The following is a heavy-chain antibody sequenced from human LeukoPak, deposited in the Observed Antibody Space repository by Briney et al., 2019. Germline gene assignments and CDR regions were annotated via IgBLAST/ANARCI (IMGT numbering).Heavy chain of an antibody. CDR2: MNPNSGNT. CDR3: ARGGSLRRTVTTLGY. Sequence: ASVKVSCKASGYTFTSYDINWVRQATGQGLEWMGWMNPNSGNTGYAQKFQGGVTMTRNTSISTAYMELSSLRSEDTAVYYCARGGSLRRTVTTLGYWGQGTLVTVSS. J-gene: IGHJ4*02. D-gene: IGHD4-17*01. V-gene: IGHV1-8*01. CDR1: GYTFTSYD.